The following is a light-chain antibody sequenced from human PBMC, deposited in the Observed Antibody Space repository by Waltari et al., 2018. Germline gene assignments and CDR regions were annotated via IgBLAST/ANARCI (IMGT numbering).Light chain of an antibody. CDR1: KLGDKY. V-gene: IGLV3-1*01. Sequence: SSELTQPPSVSVSPGQTASIPCSGDKLGDKYACWYQQKPGQSPVLVIYQDSKRPSGIPERFSGSNSGNTATLTISGTQAMDEADYYCQAWDSSTEVVFGGGTKLTVL. CDR3: QAWDSSTEVV. CDR2: QDS. J-gene: IGLJ2*01.